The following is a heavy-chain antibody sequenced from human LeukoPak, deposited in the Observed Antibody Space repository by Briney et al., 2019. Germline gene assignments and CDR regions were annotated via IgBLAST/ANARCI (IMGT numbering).Heavy chain of an antibody. CDR2: INPNSGGT. D-gene: IGHD3-10*01. CDR3: ARKPMVRGVNVIDY. Sequence: ASVKVSCKASGYTFTGYYMHWVRQAPGQGLEWMGWINPNSGGTNYAQKFQGGVTMTRDTSISTAYMELSRLRSDDTAVYYCARKPMVRGVNVIDYWGQGTLVTVSS. J-gene: IGHJ4*02. V-gene: IGHV1-2*02. CDR1: GYTFTGYY.